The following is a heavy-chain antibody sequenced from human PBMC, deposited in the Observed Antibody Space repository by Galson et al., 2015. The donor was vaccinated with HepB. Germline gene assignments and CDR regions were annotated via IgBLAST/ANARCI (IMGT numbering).Heavy chain of an antibody. CDR2: IWYDGSNK. Sequence: SLRLSCAASGFTFSSYGMHWVRQAPGKGLEWVAVIWYDGSNKYYADSVKGRFTISRDNSKNTLYLQMNSLRAEDTAVYYCARDVVVPAAMQGLRWGISGYYYYGMDVWGQGTTVTVSS. CDR3: ARDVVVPAAMQGLRWGISGYYYYGMDV. V-gene: IGHV3-33*01. J-gene: IGHJ6*02. CDR1: GFTFSSYG. D-gene: IGHD2-2*01.